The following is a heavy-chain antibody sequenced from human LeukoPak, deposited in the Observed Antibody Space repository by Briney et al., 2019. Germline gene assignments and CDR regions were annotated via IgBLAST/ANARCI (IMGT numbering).Heavy chain of an antibody. V-gene: IGHV3-48*04. Sequence: GGSLRLSCAASGFTYSSYSMNWVRQAPGKGLEWVSYISSSGSTIYYADSVKGRFTISRDNAKNSLYLQMNSLRAEDTAVYYCARKLEMAIDYWGQGTLVTVSS. D-gene: IGHD5-12*01. CDR2: ISSSGSTI. CDR1: GFTYSSYS. CDR3: ARKLEMAIDY. J-gene: IGHJ4*02.